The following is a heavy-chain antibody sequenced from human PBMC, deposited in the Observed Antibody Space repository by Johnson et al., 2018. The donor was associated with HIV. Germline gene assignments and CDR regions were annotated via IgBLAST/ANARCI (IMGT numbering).Heavy chain of an antibody. CDR3: ARGVGGAGDDAFDI. D-gene: IGHD6-19*01. CDR1: GFTFSSYW. V-gene: IGHV3-30*02. J-gene: IGHJ3*02. CDR2: IRYDGSSK. Sequence: QEQLVESGGGLVQPGGSLRLSCAASGFTFSSYWMSWVRQAPGKGLEWVAFIRYDGSSKYYADSVKGRFTVSRDKSKNTLYLQMKSLRPEDTALYYCARGVGGAGDDAFDIWGQGTMVTVSS.